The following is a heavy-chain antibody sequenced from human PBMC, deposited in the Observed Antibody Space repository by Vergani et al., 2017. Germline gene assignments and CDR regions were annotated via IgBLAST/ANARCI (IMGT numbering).Heavy chain of an antibody. Sequence: QVQLQESGPGLVKPSQTLSLTCTVSGGSISSGDYYWSWIRQPPGKGLEWIGYIYYSGSNYYNPSLKSRVTISVDTSKNQFSMKLSSVTAADTAVYYCARGRIVPRFAFDIWGQGTMVTVSS. CDR1: GGSISSGDYY. D-gene: IGHD3-16*02. CDR3: ARGRIVPRFAFDI. CDR2: IYYSGSN. J-gene: IGHJ3*02. V-gene: IGHV4-30-4*08.